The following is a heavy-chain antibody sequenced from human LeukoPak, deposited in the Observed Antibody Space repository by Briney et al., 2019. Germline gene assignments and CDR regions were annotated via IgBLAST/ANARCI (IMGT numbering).Heavy chain of an antibody. CDR1: GFTFSSYG. CDR2: ISSSSSTI. D-gene: IGHD3-10*01. CDR3: ARDQDYYGSGFDP. J-gene: IGHJ5*02. Sequence: GGSLRLSCAASGFTFSSYGMNWVRQAPGKGLEWVSYISSSSSTIYYADSVKGRFTISRDNAKNSLYLQMNSLRAEDTAVYYCARDQDYYGSGFDPWGQGTLVTVSS. V-gene: IGHV3-48*01.